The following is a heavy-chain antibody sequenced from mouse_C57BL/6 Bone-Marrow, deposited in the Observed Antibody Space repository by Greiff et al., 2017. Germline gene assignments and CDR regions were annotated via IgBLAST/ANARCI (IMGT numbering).Heavy chain of an antibody. CDR1: GYAFSSSW. D-gene: IGHD2-1*01. Sequence: QVQLQQSGPELVKPGASVKISCKASGYAFSSSWMNWVKPRPGKGLEWIGRLYPGDGDTNYNGKFKGKATLTADKSSSTAYMQLSSLTSEDSAVYFCARGIYYGNYHWDPYAMDYWGQGTSVTVSS. V-gene: IGHV1-82*01. J-gene: IGHJ4*01. CDR2: LYPGDGDT. CDR3: ARGIYYGNYHWDPYAMDY.